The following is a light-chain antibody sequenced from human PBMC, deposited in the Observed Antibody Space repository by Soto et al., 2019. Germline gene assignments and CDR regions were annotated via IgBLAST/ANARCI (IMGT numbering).Light chain of an antibody. V-gene: IGKV1-39*01. CDR3: QQSYSTPRT. CDR2: AAS. CDR1: QSISSY. J-gene: IGKJ1*01. Sequence: DIQMTQSPSSLSASVGDRVTITCRASQSISSYLNWYQQKPGKALNLLIYAASSLQSGVPSRFSGSGSGTDFTLTISSLQPEDFATYYCQQSYSTPRTFGQGTKVEIK.